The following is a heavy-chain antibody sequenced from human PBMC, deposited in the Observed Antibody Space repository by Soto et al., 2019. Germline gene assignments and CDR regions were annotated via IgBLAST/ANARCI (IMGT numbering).Heavy chain of an antibody. CDR1: GFTFSSDW. CDR2: INTDGSGT. D-gene: IGHD5-12*01. CDR3: ARDRGDGYNSYFDY. Sequence: GGSLRLSCAASGFTFSSDWLHWVRQAPGKGLEWVSRINTDGSGTSYADSVKGRFTISRDNSKNTLYLQMNSLRAEDTAVYYCARDRGDGYNSYFDYWGQGTLVTVSS. V-gene: IGHV3-74*01. J-gene: IGHJ4*02.